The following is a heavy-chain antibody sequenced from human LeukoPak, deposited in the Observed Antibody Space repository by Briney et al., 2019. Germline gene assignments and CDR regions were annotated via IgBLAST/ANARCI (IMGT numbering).Heavy chain of an antibody. Sequence: QPGGSLRLSCTASGFSFINYAMNWVRQAPGKGLEWVSDIGSTIYYADSVKGRFTISRDNAKNSLYLQMNSLRAEDTAVYYCARDRGIVGTTGYYYMDVWGKGTTVTVSS. CDR3: ARDRGIVGTTGYYYMDV. V-gene: IGHV3-48*04. CDR2: IGSTI. D-gene: IGHD1-26*01. J-gene: IGHJ6*03. CDR1: GFSFINYA.